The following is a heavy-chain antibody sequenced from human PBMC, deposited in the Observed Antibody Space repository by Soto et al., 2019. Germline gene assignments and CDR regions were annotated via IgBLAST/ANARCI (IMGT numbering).Heavy chain of an antibody. J-gene: IGHJ6*02. Sequence: AGGSLRLSCTASGFTFGDYAMSWVRQAPGKGLEWVGFIRSKAYGGTTEFAASVKGRFTISRDDSKSIAYLQMNSLKTEDTAVYHCTRDKYYSMDVWGQGTTVTVSS. CDR1: GFTFGDYA. V-gene: IGHV3-49*04. CDR3: TRDKYYSMDV. CDR2: IRSKAYGGTT.